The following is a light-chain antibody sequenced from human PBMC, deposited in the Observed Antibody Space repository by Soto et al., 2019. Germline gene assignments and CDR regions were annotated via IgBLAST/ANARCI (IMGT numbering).Light chain of an antibody. CDR3: QQSFTAPIT. V-gene: IGKV1-39*01. J-gene: IGKJ5*01. Sequence: DIQMTQSPSSLSASVGDRVTVTCRTSQSISNHLNWYQQKPGEAPKLLIYGSSSLHYGVPSRFSGSGSGSGFTLTISRLQPEDSATYYCQQSFTAPITFGQGTRLEIK. CDR1: QSISNH. CDR2: GSS.